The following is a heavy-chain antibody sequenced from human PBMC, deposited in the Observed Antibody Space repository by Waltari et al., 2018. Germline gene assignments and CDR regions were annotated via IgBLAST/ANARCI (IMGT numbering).Heavy chain of an antibody. Sequence: QVQLQESGPSLLKPSETLSLICTVSGGSISGFYWSWVQQPPGKGLDWFGYIYYTGSTNLNPSLKSRVTMSVDTSKNQFSLKLSSGTAADTAFYYCARGGGGDWEWFDPWGQGTLVTVSS. CDR2: IYYTGST. D-gene: IGHD2-21*02. J-gene: IGHJ5*02. V-gene: IGHV4-59*01. CDR3: ARGGGGDWEWFDP. CDR1: GGSISGFY.